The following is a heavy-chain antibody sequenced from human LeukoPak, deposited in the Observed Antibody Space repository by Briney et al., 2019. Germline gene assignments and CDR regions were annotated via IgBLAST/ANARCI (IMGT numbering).Heavy chain of an antibody. J-gene: IGHJ4*02. CDR3: ARISNYYGSGSYYTADY. Sequence: ESGPTLVNPTQTLTLTCTFSGFSLSTSGMCVSWIRQPPGKALEWLARIDWDDDKYYGTSLKTRLTVSKDTSKNQVVLTMTNMDPVDTATYYCARISNYYGSGSYYTADYWGQGTLVTVSS. V-gene: IGHV2-70*11. D-gene: IGHD3-10*01. CDR1: GFSLSTSGMC. CDR2: IDWDDDK.